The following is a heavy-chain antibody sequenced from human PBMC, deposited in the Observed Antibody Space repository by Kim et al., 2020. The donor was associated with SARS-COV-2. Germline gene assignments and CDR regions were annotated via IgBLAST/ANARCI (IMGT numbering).Heavy chain of an antibody. CDR3: ARGPLGAMINYYYYGMDV. CDR1: GGSISSYY. V-gene: IGHV4-59*01. J-gene: IGHJ6*02. CDR2: IYYSGST. Sequence: SETLSLTCTVSGGSISSYYWSWIRQPPGKGLEWIGYIYYSGSTNYNPSLKSRVTISVYTSKNQFSLKLSSVTAADTAVYYCARGPLGAMINYYYYGMDVWGRGTTVTVSS. D-gene: IGHD3-22*01.